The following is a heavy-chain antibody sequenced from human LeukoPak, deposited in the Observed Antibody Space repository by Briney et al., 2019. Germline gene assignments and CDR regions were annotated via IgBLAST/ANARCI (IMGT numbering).Heavy chain of an antibody. J-gene: IGHJ5*02. Sequence: SETLSLTCVVYGGSFSGYFWSWIRQPPGKGLEWIGEINHRGSTNYNPSLKSRVTISVDTSKNQFSLKLSSVTAADTAVYYCARHPSSGWPNHVWFDPWGQGTLVTVSS. CDR1: GGSFSGYF. V-gene: IGHV4-34*01. CDR2: INHRGST. D-gene: IGHD6-19*01. CDR3: ARHPSSGWPNHVWFDP.